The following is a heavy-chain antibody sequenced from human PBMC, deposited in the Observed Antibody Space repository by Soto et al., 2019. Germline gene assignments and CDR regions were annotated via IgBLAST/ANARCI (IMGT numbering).Heavy chain of an antibody. CDR2: ISGSGGST. D-gene: IGHD6-13*01. Sequence: EVQLLESGGGLVQPGGSLRLSCAASGFTFSSYAMSWVRQAPGKGLEWVSAISGSGGSTYYADSVKGRFTISRDNSKNTLYLQMNSLRAEETAVYYCAQVGYSSSSFGMDVWGQGTTVTVSS. CDR3: AQVGYSSSSFGMDV. J-gene: IGHJ6*02. V-gene: IGHV3-23*01. CDR1: GFTFSSYA.